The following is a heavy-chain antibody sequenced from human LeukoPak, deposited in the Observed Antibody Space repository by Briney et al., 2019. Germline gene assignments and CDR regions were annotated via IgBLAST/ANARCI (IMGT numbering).Heavy chain of an antibody. CDR3: ARGLYSSGWYLKYYYYGMDV. CDR1: GYTFTSYD. J-gene: IGHJ6*02. D-gene: IGHD6-19*01. V-gene: IGHV1-8*01. Sequence: ASVNVSCKASGYTFTSYDINWVRQATGQGLEWMGWMNPNSGNTGYAQKFQGRVTMTRNTSISTAYMELSSLRSEDTAVYYCARGLYSSGWYLKYYYYGMDVWGQGTTVTVSS. CDR2: MNPNSGNT.